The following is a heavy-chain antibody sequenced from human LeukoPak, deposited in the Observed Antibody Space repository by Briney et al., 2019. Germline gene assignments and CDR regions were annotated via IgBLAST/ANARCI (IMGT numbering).Heavy chain of an antibody. CDR1: GGSISSGDYY. V-gene: IGHV4-30-4*01. D-gene: IGHD2-15*01. J-gene: IGHJ4*02. CDR3: ASARDMRLDY. Sequence: SETLSLTCTVSGGSISSGDYYWSWIRQPPGEGLEWIGYIYYSGSTYYNPSLKSRVTISVDTSKNQFSLKLSSVTAADTAVYYCASARDMRLDYWGQGTLVTVSS. CDR2: IYYSGST.